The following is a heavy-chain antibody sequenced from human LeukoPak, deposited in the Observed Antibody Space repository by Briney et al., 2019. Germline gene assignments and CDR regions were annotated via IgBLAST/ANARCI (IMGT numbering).Heavy chain of an antibody. D-gene: IGHD1-1*01. CDR3: AREPGTATGY. J-gene: IGHJ4*02. CDR2: IYPNTGGT. V-gene: IGHV1-2*02. CDR1: GCTFTGYY. Sequence: ASVKVSCKASGCTFTGYYLHWVRQAPGQGLEWMGWIYPNTGGTKPTQKFQGRVSMTRDTAISTAYMEINRLTSDDTAVYYCAREPGTATGYWGQGTLVTVSP.